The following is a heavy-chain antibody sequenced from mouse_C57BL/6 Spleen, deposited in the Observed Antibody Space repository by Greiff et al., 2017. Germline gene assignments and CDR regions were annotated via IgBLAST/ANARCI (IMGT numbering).Heavy chain of an antibody. CDR2: IYLGNGYT. CDR1: GYTFTSYG. CDR3: AREGDFLLMEY. D-gene: IGHD2-1*01. V-gene: IGHV1-58*01. J-gene: IGHJ4*01. Sequence: EVQLQESGAELVRPGSSVKMSCKTSGYTFTSYGINWVKQRPGQGLEWIGYIYLGNGYTEYNEKFKGKATLTSDTSSSTAYMQLSSLTSEDSAIYFCAREGDFLLMEYWGQGASVTVSS.